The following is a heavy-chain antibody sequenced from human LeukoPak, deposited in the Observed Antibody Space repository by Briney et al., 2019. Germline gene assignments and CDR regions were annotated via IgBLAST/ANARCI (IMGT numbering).Heavy chain of an antibody. Sequence: QPGGSLRLSCAASGFTFSSYEMNWVRQAPGKGLEWVAVIWYDGSNKYYADSVKGRFTTSRDNSKNTLYLQMNSLRAEDTAVYYCARTTTHAFDIWGQGTMVTVSS. V-gene: IGHV3-33*08. CDR3: ARTTTHAFDI. CDR2: IWYDGSNK. D-gene: IGHD1-26*01. J-gene: IGHJ3*02. CDR1: GFTFSSYE.